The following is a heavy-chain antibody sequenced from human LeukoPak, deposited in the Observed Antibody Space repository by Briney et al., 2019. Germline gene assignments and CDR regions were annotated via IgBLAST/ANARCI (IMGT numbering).Heavy chain of an antibody. D-gene: IGHD6-19*01. CDR2: ISYDGSNK. Sequence: GGSLRLSCAASGFTFSSYGMHWVRQAPGKGLEWVAVISYDGSNKYYADSVKGRFTISRDNSKNTLYLQMNSLRAEDTAVYYCAKSGSGWPFDYWGQGTLVTVSS. J-gene: IGHJ4*02. V-gene: IGHV3-30*18. CDR1: GFTFSSYG. CDR3: AKSGSGWPFDY.